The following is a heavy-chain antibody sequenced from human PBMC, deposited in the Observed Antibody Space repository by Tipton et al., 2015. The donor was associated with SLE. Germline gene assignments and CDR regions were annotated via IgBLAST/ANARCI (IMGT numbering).Heavy chain of an antibody. J-gene: IGHJ4*02. CDR1: GFTFSYYA. D-gene: IGHD5-18*01. Sequence: SLRLSCAASGFTFSYYAMNWVRQAPGKGLEWVSGISGSADSTNYADSVKGRFTISRDNSKSTLYLQMNSLRVEDTAVYYCAKDPGYSYGLGLDFWGQGPLVTVSS. CDR2: ISGSADST. CDR3: AKDPGYSYGLGLDF. V-gene: IGHV3-23*01.